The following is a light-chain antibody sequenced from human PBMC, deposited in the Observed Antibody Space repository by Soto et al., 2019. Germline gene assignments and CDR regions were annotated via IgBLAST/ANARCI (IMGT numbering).Light chain of an antibody. Sequence: DIEMTQSPSTLSASIGDGVTITCRASESISGWLAWYQQQPGKATKLLIYDASNLESGVPSRFSGSGSGTEFTLAISSLQPDDFGTYYCQQYNNYPRTFGQGTKVDIK. CDR2: DAS. V-gene: IGKV1-5*01. J-gene: IGKJ1*01. CDR1: ESISGW. CDR3: QQYNNYPRT.